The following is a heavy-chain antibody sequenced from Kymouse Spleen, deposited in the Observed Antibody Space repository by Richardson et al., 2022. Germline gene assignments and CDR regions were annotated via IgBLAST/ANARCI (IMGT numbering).Heavy chain of an antibody. CDR1: GFTFSSYW. CDR3: ARDRTVTTSYYYYGMDV. V-gene: IGHV3-74*01. Sequence: EVQLVESGGGLVQPGGSLRLSCAASGFTFSSYWMHWVRQAPGKGLVWVSRINSDGSSTSYADSVKGRFTISRDNAKNTLYLQMNSLRAEDTAVYYCARDRTVTTSYYYYGMDVWGQGTTVTVSS. CDR2: INSDGSST. J-gene: IGHJ6*02. D-gene: IGHD4-11,IGHD4-11*01.